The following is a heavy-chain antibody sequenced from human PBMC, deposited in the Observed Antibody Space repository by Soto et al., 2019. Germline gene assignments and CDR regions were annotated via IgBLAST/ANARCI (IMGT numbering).Heavy chain of an antibody. CDR1: GFTFSSYG. Sequence: PGGSLRLSCAASGFTFSSYGMHWVRQAPGKGLEWVAVISYDGSNKYYADSVKGRFTISRDNSKNTLYLQMNSLRAEDTAVYYCEKEGRIYGMDVWGQGTTVTVSS. CDR2: ISYDGSNK. D-gene: IGHD3-10*01. V-gene: IGHV3-30*18. J-gene: IGHJ6*02. CDR3: EKEGRIYGMDV.